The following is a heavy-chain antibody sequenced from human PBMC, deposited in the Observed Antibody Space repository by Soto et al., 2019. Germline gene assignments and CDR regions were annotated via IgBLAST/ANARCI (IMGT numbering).Heavy chain of an antibody. V-gene: IGHV1-18*01. Sequence: ASVKVSCKGSGYTFTSYVITWVRQAPGQGLEWMGWISAHNGNTNYAQKLQGRVTVTTDTSTSTAYMELRSLRSDDTAVYYCARGRYGDYWGQGALVTVSS. CDR3: ARGRYGDY. CDR1: GYTFTSYV. D-gene: IGHD1-1*01. J-gene: IGHJ4*02. CDR2: ISAHNGNT.